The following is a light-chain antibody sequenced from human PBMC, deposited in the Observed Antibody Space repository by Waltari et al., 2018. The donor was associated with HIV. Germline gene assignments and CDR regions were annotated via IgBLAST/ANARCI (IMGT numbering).Light chain of an antibody. J-gene: IGLJ2*01. V-gene: IGLV1-51*01. Sequence: QSVLTQPPSVSAAAGQKVTISCSGSNSNIGNNFVSWYQQLPGTAPKLLIYDCNKRPSGIPDRFSGSKSDTAATLDITGLQTGEEADYYCGTWDSSLSAVLFGGGTKLTVL. CDR2: DCN. CDR1: NSNIGNNF. CDR3: GTWDSSLSAVL.